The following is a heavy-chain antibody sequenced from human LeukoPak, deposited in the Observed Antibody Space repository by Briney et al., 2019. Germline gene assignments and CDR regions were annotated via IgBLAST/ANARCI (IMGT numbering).Heavy chain of an antibody. CDR3: ATDGYFEV. V-gene: IGHV4-59*01. Sequence: SETLSLTCTVSGGSIDTYYWTWVRQPPGKGLKWIGYMSYTGSTSYNPSLRSRVTISVDKSKNQFSLKLTSVTAADTAVYFCATDGYFEVWGRGTLVTVSS. J-gene: IGHJ2*01. CDR2: MSYTGST. CDR1: GGSIDTYY.